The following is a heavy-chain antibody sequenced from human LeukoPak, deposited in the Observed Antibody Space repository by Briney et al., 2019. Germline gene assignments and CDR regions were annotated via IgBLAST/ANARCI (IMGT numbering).Heavy chain of an antibody. CDR3: ARRALRCCSSGSCPAQYYGVDV. CDR1: GFTFSSYW. Sequence: GGSLRLSCAASGFTFSSYWMSWVRQAPGKGLELVANIKEDGSEKYYVDSVKGRFTISRGNAKNSLYLQTNSLRAEDRAVYYCARRALRCCSSGSCPAQYYGVDVWGKGTTVTVSS. V-gene: IGHV3-7*03. J-gene: IGHJ6*04. CDR2: IKEDGSEK. D-gene: IGHD2-15*01.